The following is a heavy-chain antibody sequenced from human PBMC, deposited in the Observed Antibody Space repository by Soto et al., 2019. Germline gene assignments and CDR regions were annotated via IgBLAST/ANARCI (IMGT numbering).Heavy chain of an antibody. CDR1: GGSISTGDFS. J-gene: IGHJ5*02. CDR2: MYHSGSP. V-gene: IGHV4-31*03. CDR3: AITRGNVLGLNLEDTYFDP. D-gene: IGHD3-16*01. Sequence: QVQLQASGPGLVKPSQTLSLICTVSGGSISTGDFSWSWIRQHPGKGLEWIGDMYHSGSPYYNPYLKSRLTISVDPYKSQYSPRLSSVTAADTAVYYCAITRGNVLGLNLEDTYFDPWGQGTLVTVSS.